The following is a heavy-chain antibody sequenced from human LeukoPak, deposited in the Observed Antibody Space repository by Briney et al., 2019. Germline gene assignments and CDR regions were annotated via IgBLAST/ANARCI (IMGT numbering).Heavy chain of an antibody. CDR2: IYPGDSDT. D-gene: IGHD3-10*01. J-gene: IGHJ4*02. CDR1: GYSFTSYW. Sequence: SXKISCKGSGYSFTSYWIGWVRQMPGKGLEWMGIIYPGDSDTRYSPSFQGQVTISADKSISTAYLQWSSLKASDTAMYYCALLWFGEFDTFDYWGQGTLVTVSS. CDR3: ALLWFGEFDTFDY. V-gene: IGHV5-51*01.